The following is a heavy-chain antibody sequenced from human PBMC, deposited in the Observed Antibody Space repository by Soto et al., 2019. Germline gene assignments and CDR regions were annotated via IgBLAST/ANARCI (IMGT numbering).Heavy chain of an antibody. V-gene: IGHV3-30-3*01. D-gene: IGHD6-6*01. CDR1: GFTFSSYA. CDR2: ISYDGSNK. J-gene: IGHJ6*02. CDR3: AREMEQLVSDYYYGMDV. Sequence: QVQLVESGGGVVQPGRSLRLSCAASGFTFSSYAMHWVRQAPGKGLEWVAVISYDGSNKYYADSVKGRFTISRDNFKNTLYLQMNSLRAEDTAVYYCAREMEQLVSDYYYGMDVWGQGTTVTVSS.